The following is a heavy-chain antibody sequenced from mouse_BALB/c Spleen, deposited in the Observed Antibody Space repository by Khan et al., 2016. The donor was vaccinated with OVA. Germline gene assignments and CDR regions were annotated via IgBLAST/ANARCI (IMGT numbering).Heavy chain of an antibody. CDR1: GFSLSRYN. J-gene: IGHJ4*01. CDR2: IWGGGGT. D-gene: IGHD2-14*01. CDR3: ARAYYRYDGYYAMDY. V-gene: IGHV2-6-4*01. Sequence: QVQLKESGPGLVAPSQSLSITCTVSGFSLSRYNIHWVRQPPGKGLEWLGMIWGGGGTDYNSTLKSRLSISQDNSKGQVFLKMNSLQTDDTAMYFWARAYYRYDGYYAMDYWGQGTSVTVSS.